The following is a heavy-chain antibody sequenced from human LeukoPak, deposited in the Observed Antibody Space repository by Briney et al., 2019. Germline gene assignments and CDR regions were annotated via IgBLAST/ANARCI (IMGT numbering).Heavy chain of an antibody. D-gene: IGHD6-6*01. Sequence: SETLSLTCTVSGGSISSGGYYWSWIRQHPGKGLEWIGYIYYSGSTYYNPSLKSRVTISVDTSKNQFSLKLSSVTATDTAVYYCARAGPGSSSLWPWLNWGQGILVTVSS. CDR1: GGSISSGGYY. CDR2: IYYSGST. J-gene: IGHJ4*02. CDR3: ARAGPGSSSLWPWLN. V-gene: IGHV4-31*03.